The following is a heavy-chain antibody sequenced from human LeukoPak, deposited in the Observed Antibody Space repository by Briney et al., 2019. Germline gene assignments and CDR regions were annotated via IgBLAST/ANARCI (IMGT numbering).Heavy chain of an antibody. V-gene: IGHV5-51*01. J-gene: IGHJ6*03. CDR1: GYSFTSYW. Sequence: GESLKISCKGSGYSFTSYWIGWERQMPGKGLEWMGIIYPGDSDTRYSPSFQGQVTISADKSISTAYLQWSSLKASDTAMYYCARLPAEKNYYYYMDVWGKGTTVTVSS. CDR2: IYPGDSDT. D-gene: IGHD6-25*01. CDR3: ARLPAEKNYYYYMDV.